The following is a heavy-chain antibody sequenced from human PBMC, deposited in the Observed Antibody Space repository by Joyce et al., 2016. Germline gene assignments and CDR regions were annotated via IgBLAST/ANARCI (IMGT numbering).Heavy chain of an antibody. D-gene: IGHD4-23*01. V-gene: IGHV3-74*01. CDR1: GFTFSGYW. J-gene: IGHJ4*02. CDR2: IDYAGTIT. Sequence: EVQLVESGGGLVQPGGSLRPTCEASGFTFSGYWVFWVRRAPGKGRKWVSRIDYAGTITSYAESVKGRFTISGDNAKNTLYLQMDSLTAEDTGEYYGARDQDTATLVTPRDGFDYWGQGALVTVSS. CDR3: ARDQDTATLVTPRDGFDY.